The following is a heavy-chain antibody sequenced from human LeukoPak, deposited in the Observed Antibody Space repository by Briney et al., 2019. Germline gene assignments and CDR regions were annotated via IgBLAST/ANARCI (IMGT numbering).Heavy chain of an antibody. CDR3: ARAGNDYGDPYFDY. CDR2: INSDGSST. CDR1: GFTFGSYW. J-gene: IGHJ4*02. V-gene: IGHV3-74*01. D-gene: IGHD4-17*01. Sequence: PGGSLRLSCAASGFTFGSYWMHWVRQAPGKGLVWVSRINSDGSSTSYADSVKGRFTISRDNAKNTLYLQMNSLRVEDTAVYYCARAGNDYGDPYFDYWGQGSLVTVS.